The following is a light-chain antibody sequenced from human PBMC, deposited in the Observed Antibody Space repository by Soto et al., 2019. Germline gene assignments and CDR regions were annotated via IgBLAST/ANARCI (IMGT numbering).Light chain of an antibody. Sequence: EVVMTQSPAILSVSPGESATLSCKASQSVRSNLAWYHLKPGQAPRLLIFGASTRASGVPARFSGSGSGTEFTRTISSLQSEDFAVYYCQHYNWWPSWTFGQGTKVDIK. J-gene: IGKJ1*01. CDR1: QSVRSN. V-gene: IGKV3-15*01. CDR3: QHYNWWPSWT. CDR2: GAS.